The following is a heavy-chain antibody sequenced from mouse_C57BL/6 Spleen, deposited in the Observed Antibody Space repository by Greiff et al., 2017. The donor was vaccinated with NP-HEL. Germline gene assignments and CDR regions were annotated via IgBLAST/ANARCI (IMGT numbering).Heavy chain of an antibody. CDR1: GYAFSSSW. CDR3: ARRDYGNYLFDY. J-gene: IGHJ2*01. Sequence: QVQLQQSGPELVKPGASVKISCKASGYAFSSSWMNWVKQRPGKGLEWIGRIYPGDGDTNYNGKFKGKATLTADKSSSTAYMQLSSLTSEDSAVYFCARRDYGNYLFDYWGQGTTLTVSS. D-gene: IGHD2-1*01. V-gene: IGHV1-82*01. CDR2: IYPGDGDT.